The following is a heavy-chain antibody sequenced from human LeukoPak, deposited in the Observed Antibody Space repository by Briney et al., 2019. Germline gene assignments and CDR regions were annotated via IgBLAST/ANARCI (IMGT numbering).Heavy chain of an antibody. D-gene: IGHD3-22*01. CDR3: GRDGDSSGYFYFDN. CDR2: ILHDGSNK. CDR1: GFTFSSYA. Sequence: GRSLRLSCAASGFTFSSYAMHWVRQAPGKGLEWVAGILHDGSNKYYADSVKGRFTISRDNSKNTLSLQMNSLRADDTAVYYCGRDGDSSGYFYFDNWGQGTQVTVSS. J-gene: IGHJ4*02. V-gene: IGHV3-30-3*01.